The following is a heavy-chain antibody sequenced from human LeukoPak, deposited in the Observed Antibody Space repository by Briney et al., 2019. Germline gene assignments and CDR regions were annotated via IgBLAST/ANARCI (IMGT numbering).Heavy chain of an antibody. Sequence: SQTLSLTCTVSGGSISSGSYYWSWIRQPAGKGLEWIGRIYTSGSTNYNPSLKSRVTISVDTSKNQFSLKLSSVTAADTAVYYCARGITIFGVVNNWFDPWGQGTLVTVSS. CDR2: IYTSGST. D-gene: IGHD3-3*01. J-gene: IGHJ5*02. CDR3: ARGITIFGVVNNWFDP. V-gene: IGHV4-61*02. CDR1: GGSISSGSYY.